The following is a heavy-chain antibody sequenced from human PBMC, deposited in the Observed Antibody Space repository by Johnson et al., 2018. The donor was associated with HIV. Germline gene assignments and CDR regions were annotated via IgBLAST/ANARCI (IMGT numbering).Heavy chain of an antibody. V-gene: IGHV3-30*02. D-gene: IGHD4-17*01. J-gene: IGHJ3*01. Sequence: QMLLVESGGGVVQPGGSLRLSCAASGLTFSNYDMHWVRQSPGRWLEEVAFIQYDGKNKYYADSVKGRFTISRDNSKNTLFLQMSSLRTEDTAVYYCTKDHDYGDSFDLWGQGSMVTVSS. CDR1: GLTFSNYD. CDR3: TKDHDYGDSFDL. CDR2: IQYDGKNK.